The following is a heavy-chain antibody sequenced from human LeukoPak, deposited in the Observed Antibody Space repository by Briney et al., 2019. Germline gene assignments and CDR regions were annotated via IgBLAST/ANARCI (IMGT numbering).Heavy chain of an antibody. J-gene: IGHJ3*02. CDR1: GFTFSSYA. Sequence: PGGSLRLSCAASGFTFSSYAMHWVRQAPGKGLEWVAVISYDGSNKYYADSVKGRFTISRDNSKNTPYLQMNSLRAEDTAVYYCARAVYDYVWGSYRPDRYYDAFDIWGQGTMVTVSS. D-gene: IGHD3-16*02. V-gene: IGHV3-30-3*01. CDR2: ISYDGSNK. CDR3: ARAVYDYVWGSYRPDRYYDAFDI.